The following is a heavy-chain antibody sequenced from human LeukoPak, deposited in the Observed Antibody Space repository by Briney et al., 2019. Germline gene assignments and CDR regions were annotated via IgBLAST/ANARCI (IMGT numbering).Heavy chain of an antibody. CDR3: ARTPYCSGGSCYGYFDY. CDR2: ISSSSSYI. D-gene: IGHD2-15*01. Sequence: GGSLRLSCAASGFTFSSYSMNWVRQAPGKGLEWVSSISSSSSYIYYADSVKGRFTISRDNAKNSLYLQMNSLRDEDTAVYYCARTPYCSGGSCYGYFDYWGQGTLVTVSS. CDR1: GFTFSSYS. J-gene: IGHJ4*02. V-gene: IGHV3-21*01.